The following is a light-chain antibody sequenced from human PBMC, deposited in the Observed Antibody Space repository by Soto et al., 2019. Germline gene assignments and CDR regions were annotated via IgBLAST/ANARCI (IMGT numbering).Light chain of an antibody. Sequence: DIQVTQSPSSVSASVGDRVTITGLASQDIAAYLAWYQHKPGRAPELLIHAASSLQSGVPSRFSGSGSGTDFTLTINSLQPEDFATYYCQQAYSFPITFGQGTRLEIK. J-gene: IGKJ5*01. V-gene: IGKV1D-12*01. CDR3: QQAYSFPIT. CDR1: QDIAAY. CDR2: AAS.